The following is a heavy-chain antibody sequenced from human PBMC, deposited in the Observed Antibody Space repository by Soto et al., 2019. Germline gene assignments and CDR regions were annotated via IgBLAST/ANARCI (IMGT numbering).Heavy chain of an antibody. Sequence: ASVKVSCKASGYTFTSYGISWVRKAPGQGLEWMGWISAYNGNTNYAQKLQGRVTMTTDTSTSTAYMELRSLRSDDTAVYYCARHDYSNYYYYYMDVWGKGTTVTVSS. CDR1: GYTFTSYG. CDR2: ISAYNGNT. J-gene: IGHJ6*03. V-gene: IGHV1-18*01. D-gene: IGHD4-4*01. CDR3: ARHDYSNYYYYYMDV.